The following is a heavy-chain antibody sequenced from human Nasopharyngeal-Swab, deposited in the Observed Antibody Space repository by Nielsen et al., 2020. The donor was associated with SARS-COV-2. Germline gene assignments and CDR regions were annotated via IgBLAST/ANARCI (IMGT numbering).Heavy chain of an antibody. D-gene: IGHD5-24*01. V-gene: IGHV3-23*01. Sequence: WIRQPPGKGLEWVSAISGDGRSTYYADSVKGRFTISRGTAKNTLYLEMNNLRAEDTALYYCAKGYGGAPTNCFDPWGQGALVTVSS. CDR3: AKGYGGAPTNCFDP. J-gene: IGHJ5*02. CDR2: ISGDGRST.